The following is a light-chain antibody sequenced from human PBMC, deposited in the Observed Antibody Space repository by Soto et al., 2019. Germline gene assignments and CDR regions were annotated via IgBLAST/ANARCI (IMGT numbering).Light chain of an antibody. J-gene: IGLJ1*01. Sequence: QSVLTQPASVSGSPGQSITISCTGTSSDVGAYNYVSWYQQHPGKAPKLMIWDXXXXPSGVSHRFPGSKSGTPASLTIFGLQAEDQADYYCSSYTTRSSYVFGTGIKVTAL. CDR1: SSDVGAYNY. CDR3: SSYTTRSSYV. CDR2: DXX. V-gene: IGLV2-14*01.